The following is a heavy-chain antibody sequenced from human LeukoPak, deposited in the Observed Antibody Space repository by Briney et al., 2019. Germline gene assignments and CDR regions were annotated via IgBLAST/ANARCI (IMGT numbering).Heavy chain of an antibody. J-gene: IGHJ4*02. D-gene: IGHD3-16*02. CDR1: GGSFSGYY. CDR2: INHSGST. V-gene: IGHV4-34*01. Sequence: PSETLSLTCAVYGGSFSGYYWSWIRQPPGKGLEWIGEINHSGSTNYNPSLKSRVTISVDTSKNQFSLKLSSVTAADTAVYYCARGSWRKGDYVWGSYRNYYFDYWGQGTLVTVSS. CDR3: ARGSWRKGDYVWGSYRNYYFDY.